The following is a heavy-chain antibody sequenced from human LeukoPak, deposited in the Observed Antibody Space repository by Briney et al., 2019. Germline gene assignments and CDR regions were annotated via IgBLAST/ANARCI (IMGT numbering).Heavy chain of an antibody. Sequence: SETLSLTCTVSGGSISSSSYYWGWIRQPPGKGLEWIGSIYYSGSTYHNPSLKSRVTISVDTSKNQFSLKLSSVTAADTAVYYCARETKAYCGGDCYPPGNFDLWGRGTLVTVSS. D-gene: IGHD2-21*02. CDR3: ARETKAYCGGDCYPPGNFDL. V-gene: IGHV4-39*07. CDR1: GGSISSSSYY. CDR2: IYYSGST. J-gene: IGHJ2*01.